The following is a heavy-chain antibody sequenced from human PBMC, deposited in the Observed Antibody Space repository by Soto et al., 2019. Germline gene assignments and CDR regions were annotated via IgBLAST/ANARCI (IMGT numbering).Heavy chain of an antibody. J-gene: IGHJ3*02. D-gene: IGHD3-22*01. Sequence: GGSLRLSCAASGFTFSDYYMSWIRQAPGKGLEWVSYISSSGSTIYYADSVKGRFTISRDNAKNSLYLQMNSLRAEDTAVYYCAATYDSTPGLDAFDICGQGTMVTVSS. CDR3: AATYDSTPGLDAFDI. CDR2: ISSSGSTI. V-gene: IGHV3-11*01. CDR1: GFTFSDYY.